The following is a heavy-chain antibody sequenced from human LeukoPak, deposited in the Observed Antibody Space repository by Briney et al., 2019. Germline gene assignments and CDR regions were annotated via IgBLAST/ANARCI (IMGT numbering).Heavy chain of an antibody. CDR2: IYYSGST. CDR1: GGSISSSSYY. V-gene: IGHV4-61*05. Sequence: PSETLSLTCTVSGGSISSSSYYWGWIRQPPGKGLEWIGYIYYSGSTNYNPSLKSRVTISVDTSKNQFSLKLSSVTAADTAVYYCARAYSGWDYYFDYWGQGTLVTVSS. J-gene: IGHJ4*02. D-gene: IGHD6-19*01. CDR3: ARAYSGWDYYFDY.